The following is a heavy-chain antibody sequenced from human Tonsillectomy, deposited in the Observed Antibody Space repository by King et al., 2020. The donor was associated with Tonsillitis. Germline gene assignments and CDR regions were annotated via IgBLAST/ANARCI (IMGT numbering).Heavy chain of an antibody. D-gene: IGHD2-21*02. Sequence: VQLVQSGGGLVQPGGSLRLSCAASGFTFSIYWMSWVRQAPGKGLEWVANIKQDGSENNYVDSVKGRFTISRDNAKNLLYLQMNSLKAEDTAVYYCSRGAYCGGDCHFAFDIWGQGTMVTVSS. J-gene: IGHJ3*02. CDR3: SRGAYCGGDCHFAFDI. CDR1: GFTFSIYW. V-gene: IGHV3-7*01. CDR2: IKQDGSEN.